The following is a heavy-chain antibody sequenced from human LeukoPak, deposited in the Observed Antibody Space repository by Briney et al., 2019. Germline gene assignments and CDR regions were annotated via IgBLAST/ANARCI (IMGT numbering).Heavy chain of an antibody. J-gene: IGHJ4*02. D-gene: IGHD3-3*01. CDR1: GFTFSGSG. Sequence: GGSLRLSCAASGFTFSGSGMHWVRQAPGKGLEWVTFVRYDGSNKYYTDSVKGRFTISRDNSKNTLYLQMDSLRAEDTAVYYCARDYDFWSGYYSPTRGYFGYWGQGTLVTVSS. V-gene: IGHV3-30*02. CDR2: VRYDGSNK. CDR3: ARDYDFWSGYYSPTRGYFGY.